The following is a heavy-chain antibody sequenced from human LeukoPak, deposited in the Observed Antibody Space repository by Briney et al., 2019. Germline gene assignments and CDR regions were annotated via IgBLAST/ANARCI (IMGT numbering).Heavy chain of an antibody. D-gene: IGHD6-13*01. CDR2: MYWDDDR. CDR3: GHFQTAAGFDY. Sequence: SGPTLVNPTQTLTLTCTFSGFSLSTSGVGVGWIRQPPGKALEWLAIMYWDDDRRYSPSQKSRLTITKDTSKNQVVLTMTNMDPVDTATYYCGHFQTAAGFDYWGQGTLVTVSS. V-gene: IGHV2-5*02. CDR1: GFSLSTSGVG. J-gene: IGHJ4*02.